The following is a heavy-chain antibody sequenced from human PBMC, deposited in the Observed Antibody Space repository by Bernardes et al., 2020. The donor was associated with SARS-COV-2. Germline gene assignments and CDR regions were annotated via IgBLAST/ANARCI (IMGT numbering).Heavy chain of an antibody. Sequence: SVKVSCKASGDTFTSYAFTWVRQAPGHGLEWMGRIIPRFGSTTYAQTFQDRVTMTTDTSTSTAYMELRSLRSDDTAVYYCARRSMDYWGQGTLVTVSS. V-gene: IGHV1-69*05. CDR2: IIPRFGST. J-gene: IGHJ4*02. CDR3: ARRSMDY. CDR1: GDTFTSYA.